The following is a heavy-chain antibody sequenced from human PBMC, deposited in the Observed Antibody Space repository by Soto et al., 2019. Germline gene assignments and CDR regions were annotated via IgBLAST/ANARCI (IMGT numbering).Heavy chain of an antibody. CDR1: VYTFTSYG. CDR3: ARVTLCGGDCYSSFDP. CDR2: ISAYNGNT. J-gene: IGHJ5*02. V-gene: IGHV1-18*01. D-gene: IGHD2-21*02. Sequence: SLKVSCKASVYTFTSYGIICVRPDPGQGLEWMGWISAYNGNTNYAQKLQGRVTMTTDTSTSTAYMELRSLRSDDTAVYYCARVTLCGGDCYSSFDPWGQGNLVTFS.